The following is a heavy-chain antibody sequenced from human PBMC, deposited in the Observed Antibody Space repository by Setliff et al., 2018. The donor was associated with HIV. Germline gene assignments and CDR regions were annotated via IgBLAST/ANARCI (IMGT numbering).Heavy chain of an antibody. V-gene: IGHV3-48*03. CDR3: ASHNSGWKRADY. CDR2: ISSSGSTI. D-gene: IGHD6-19*01. CDR1: GFTFSSYE. Sequence: GGSLRLSCAASGFTFSSYEMNWVRQAPGKGLEWVSYISSSGSTIYYADSVKGRFTISRDNAKNSLYLQMNSLRAEDTAVYYRASHNSGWKRADYWGQGTLVTVSS. J-gene: IGHJ4*02.